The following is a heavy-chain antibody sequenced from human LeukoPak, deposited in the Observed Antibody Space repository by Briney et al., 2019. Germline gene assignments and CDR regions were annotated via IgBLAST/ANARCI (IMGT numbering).Heavy chain of an antibody. J-gene: IGHJ4*02. D-gene: IGHD3-16*01. CDR2: INSNSGGT. CDR3: ARAGDVWGTYSNWYFDY. V-gene: IGHV1-2*02. CDR1: GYTFTSYG. Sequence: ASVKVSCKASGYTFTSYGISWVRQAPGQGLEWMGWINSNSGGTNYAQKFQGRVTMTRDTSITTAYMEVTRLRSDDTAVYYCARAGDVWGTYSNWYFDYWGQGTLVTVSS.